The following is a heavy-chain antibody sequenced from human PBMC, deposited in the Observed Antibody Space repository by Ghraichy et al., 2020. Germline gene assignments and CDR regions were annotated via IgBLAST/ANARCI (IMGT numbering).Heavy chain of an antibody. D-gene: IGHD5-18*01. Sequence: GGSLRLSCAASGFTFSLYSMHWVRQAPGKGLEWVATISYDGSETYYADSLKGRFTISRDNSKNSLYLQMNSLTTEDTAVYYCAKDGGGYNFAYSSYWGQGALVTVSS. CDR3: AKDGGGYNFAYSSY. J-gene: IGHJ4*02. V-gene: IGHV3-30*18. CDR1: GFTFSLYS. CDR2: ISYDGSET.